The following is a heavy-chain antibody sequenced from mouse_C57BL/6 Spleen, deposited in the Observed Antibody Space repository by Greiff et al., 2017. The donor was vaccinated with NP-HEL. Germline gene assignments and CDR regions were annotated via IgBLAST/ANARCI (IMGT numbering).Heavy chain of an antibody. D-gene: IGHD1-1*01. Sequence: EVQLQESGPGLVKPSQSLSLTCSVTGYSITSGYYWNWIRQFPGNKLEWMGYISYDGSNNYNPSLKNRISITRDTSKNQFFLKLNSVTTEDTATYYCARDYYGRSPVWFAYWGQGTLVTVSA. CDR2: ISYDGSN. CDR3: ARDYYGRSPVWFAY. J-gene: IGHJ3*01. CDR1: GYSITSGYY. V-gene: IGHV3-6*01.